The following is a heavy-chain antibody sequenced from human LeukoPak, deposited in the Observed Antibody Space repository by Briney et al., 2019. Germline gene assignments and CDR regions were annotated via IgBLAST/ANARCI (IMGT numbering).Heavy chain of an antibody. CDR3: AISWGFRLLDY. J-gene: IGHJ4*02. CDR1: GGTFSSYA. D-gene: IGHD6-13*01. CDR2: IIPIFGTA. Sequence: ASVKVSCKASGGTFSSYAISWVRQAPGQGLEWMGGIIPIFGTANYAQKFQGRVTITADESTSTAYMELSSLRSEDTAVYYCAISWGFRLLDYWGQGTLVTVSS. V-gene: IGHV1-69*13.